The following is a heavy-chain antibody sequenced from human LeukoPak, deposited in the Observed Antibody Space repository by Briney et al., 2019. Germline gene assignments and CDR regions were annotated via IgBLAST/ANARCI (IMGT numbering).Heavy chain of an antibody. CDR3: AREGLTTAYWYFDL. CDR2: IYYSGSA. Sequence: PSQTLSLTCTVSGGSISSGGYYWSWIRQHPGKGLEWIGYIYYSGSAYYNPSLKNRINISVDTSKNQFSLTLSSVTAADTAVYYCAREGLTTAYWYFDLWGRGTLVTVSS. CDR1: GGSISSGGYY. D-gene: IGHD4/OR15-4a*01. J-gene: IGHJ2*01. V-gene: IGHV4-31*03.